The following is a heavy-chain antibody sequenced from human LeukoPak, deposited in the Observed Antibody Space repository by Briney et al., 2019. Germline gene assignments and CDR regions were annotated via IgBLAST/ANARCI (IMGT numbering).Heavy chain of an antibody. CDR2: MYLSGTT. CDR3: AGLVGRYSSGLYYYYFDY. V-gene: IGHV4-59*11. CDR1: GGSISSHY. Sequence: SETLSLTCTVSGGSISSHYRSWIRQPPGKGLEWIGEMYLSGTTHSNPSVKSRVTISIDKSKNQFFLNLSSVTAADTAVYYCAGLVGRYSSGLYYYYFDYWGQGTLVTVSS. D-gene: IGHD3-22*01. J-gene: IGHJ4*02.